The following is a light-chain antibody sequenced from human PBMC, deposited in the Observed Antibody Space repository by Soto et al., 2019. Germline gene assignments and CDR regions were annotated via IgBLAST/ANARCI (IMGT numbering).Light chain of an antibody. CDR1: QTLSSRH. V-gene: IGKV3-15*01. CDR2: GAS. CDR3: QQYNNWPRT. Sequence: EIVMTQSPGTLSLSPGERATLSCRASQTLSSRHLAWYQQKPGQAPRLLIYGASTRATGIPARFSGSGSGTEFTLTISSLQSEDFAVYYCQQYNNWPRTFGQGTKVDI. J-gene: IGKJ1*01.